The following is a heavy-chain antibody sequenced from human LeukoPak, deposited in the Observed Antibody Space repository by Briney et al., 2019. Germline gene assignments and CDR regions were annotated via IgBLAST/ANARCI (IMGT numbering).Heavy chain of an antibody. CDR3: VRGRGAGPGAHFDY. V-gene: IGHV3-11*01. Sequence: GGSLRLSCAVSGLIFSDEYMSWIRQPPGKGLEWISYISNTGDFIAYADSVKGRFTISRDNAKNSLYLQMNSLRAEDAAAYYCVRGRGAGPGAHFDYWGQGTLVTVSS. D-gene: IGHD3-10*01. CDR1: GLIFSDEY. CDR2: ISNTGDFI. J-gene: IGHJ4*02.